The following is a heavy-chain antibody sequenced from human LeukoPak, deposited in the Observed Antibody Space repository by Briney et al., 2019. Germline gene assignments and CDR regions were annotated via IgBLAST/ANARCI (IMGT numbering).Heavy chain of an antibody. V-gene: IGHV3-48*03. Sequence: GGSLRLSCSGSGFTFSSYEMNWVRQAPGKGLEWVSSISSGARTIYYADSVKGRFTISRDNSKNTLYLQMNSLRAEDTAVYYCANLLRWEPYWGQGTLVTVSS. CDR2: ISSGARTI. CDR3: ANLLRWEPY. J-gene: IGHJ4*02. D-gene: IGHD4-23*01. CDR1: GFTFSSYE.